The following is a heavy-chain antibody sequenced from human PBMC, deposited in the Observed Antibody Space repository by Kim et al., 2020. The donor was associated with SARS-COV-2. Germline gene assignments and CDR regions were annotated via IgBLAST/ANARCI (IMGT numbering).Heavy chain of an antibody. V-gene: IGHV3-30*18. D-gene: IGHD3-3*01. Sequence: GGSLRLSCAASGFTASGFTFSNHGMHWVRQAPGKGLEWVAIFSHDGSSRYYADSVKGRFTISRDNSQNIIYLEMNSLREEDTAVYYCAKEAGDFWSGFNYSLDDWGQGTLVTVSS. J-gene: IGHJ4*02. CDR3: AKEAGDFWSGFNYSLDD. CDR2: FSHDGSSR. CDR1: SGFTASGFTFSNHG.